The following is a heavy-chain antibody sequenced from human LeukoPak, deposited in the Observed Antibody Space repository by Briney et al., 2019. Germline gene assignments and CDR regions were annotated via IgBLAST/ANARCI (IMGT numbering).Heavy chain of an antibody. CDR2: IYSGGST. Sequence: GGSLRLSCAASGFTVSSNYMSWVRQAPGKGLEWVSVIYSGGSTYYADSVKGRFTISRDNSKNTLYLQMNSLRAEDTAVYYCASDMVTGAFDIWGQGTMVTVSS. CDR1: GFTVSSNY. J-gene: IGHJ3*02. CDR3: ASDMVTGAFDI. D-gene: IGHD5-18*01. V-gene: IGHV3-53*01.